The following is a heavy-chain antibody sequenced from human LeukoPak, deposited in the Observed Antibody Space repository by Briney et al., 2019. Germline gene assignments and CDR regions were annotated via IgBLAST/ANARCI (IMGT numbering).Heavy chain of an antibody. V-gene: IGHV1-2*02. D-gene: IGHD3-9*01. CDR2: INPNSGGT. CDR3: ASSWNYDILTGYLYYFDY. J-gene: IGHJ4*02. CDR1: GYTFTGYY. Sequence: ASVKVSCKASGYTFTGYYMHWVRQAPGQGLEWMGWINPNSGGTNYAQRFQGRVTMTRDTSISTAYMELSRLRSDDTAVYYCASSWNYDILTGYLYYFDYWGQGTLVTVSS.